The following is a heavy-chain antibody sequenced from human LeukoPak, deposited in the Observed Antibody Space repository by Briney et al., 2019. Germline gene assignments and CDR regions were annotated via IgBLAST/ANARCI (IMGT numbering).Heavy chain of an antibody. CDR1: GFTFSSYE. V-gene: IGHV3-48*03. CDR3: AKRVPLTALDS. J-gene: IGHJ5*01. CDR2: ISSSGSTI. D-gene: IGHD3-3*01. Sequence: GGSLRLSCAASGFTFSSYEMNWVRQAPGKGLEWVSYISSSGSTIYYADSVKGRFTISRDNAKNSLYLQMNSLRVEDSGVYYCAKRVPLTALDSWGQGTLVTVSS.